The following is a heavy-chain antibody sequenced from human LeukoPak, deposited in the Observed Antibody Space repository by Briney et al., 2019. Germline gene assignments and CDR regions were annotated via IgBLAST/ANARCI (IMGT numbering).Heavy chain of an antibody. Sequence: GASVKVSCKASGYTFTGYYMHWVRQATGQGLEWMGRINPNSGGTNYAQKFQGRVTMTRDTSISTAYMELSRLRSDDTAVYYCARVLYTRGYYYGSGSHTFDYWGQGTLVTVSS. CDR2: INPNSGGT. D-gene: IGHD3-10*01. CDR3: ARVLYTRGYYYGSGSHTFDY. V-gene: IGHV1-2*06. CDR1: GYTFTGYY. J-gene: IGHJ4*02.